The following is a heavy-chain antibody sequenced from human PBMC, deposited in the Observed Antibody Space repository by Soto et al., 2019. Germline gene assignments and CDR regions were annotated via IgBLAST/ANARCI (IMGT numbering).Heavy chain of an antibody. V-gene: IGHV1-69*12. J-gene: IGHJ2*01. D-gene: IGHD6-19*01. CDR3: ARGIQGSGWYGGSYWYFDL. CDR1: GGTFSSYA. Sequence: QVQLVQSGAEVKKPGSSVKVSCKASGGTFSSYAISWVRQAPGQGLEWMGGIIPIFGTANYAQKFQGRVTITADESTSTAYMERGSLRPEDTAVYYCARGIQGSGWYGGSYWYFDLWGRGTLVTVSS. CDR2: IIPIFGTA.